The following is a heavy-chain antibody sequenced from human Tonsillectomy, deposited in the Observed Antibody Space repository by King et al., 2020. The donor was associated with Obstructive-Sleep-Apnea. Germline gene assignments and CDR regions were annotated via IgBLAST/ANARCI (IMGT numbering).Heavy chain of an antibody. J-gene: IGHJ5*02. CDR1: GGSISSGGYF. CDR2: IYYSGRT. V-gene: IGHV4-31*03. D-gene: IGHD3-10*01. CDR3: ARDYYFGSGSYELNWFDP. Sequence: QVQLQESGPGLVKPSQTLSLTCTVSGGSISSGGYFWSWIRQHPGKGLEWIGYIYYSGRTYYNPSLRSRVTISVDTAKNQFSLKLSSVTAADTAVYYCARDYYFGSGSYELNWFDPWGQGTLVTVSS.